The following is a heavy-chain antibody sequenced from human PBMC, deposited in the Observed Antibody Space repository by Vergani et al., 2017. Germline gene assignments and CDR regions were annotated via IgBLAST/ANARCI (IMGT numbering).Heavy chain of an antibody. J-gene: IGHJ4*02. D-gene: IGHD2-15*01. Sequence: VQLVESGGGVVQPGRSLRLSCAASGFTFSSYGMHWVRQAPGKGLEWVSYISSSGSTIYYADSVKGRFTISRDNAKNSLYLQMNSLRAEDTAVYYCARGGCSGGSCYSWDYWGQGTLVTVSS. CDR3: ARGGCSGGSCYSWDY. V-gene: IGHV3-48*04. CDR1: GFTFSSYG. CDR2: ISSSGSTI.